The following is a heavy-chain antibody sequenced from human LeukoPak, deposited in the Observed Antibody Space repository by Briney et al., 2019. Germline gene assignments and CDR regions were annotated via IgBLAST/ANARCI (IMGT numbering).Heavy chain of an antibody. J-gene: IGHJ4*02. Sequence: GGSLRLSCAASGFTFSNYGMSWVRQAPGKGLEWVSGTSVSGGVTSYVDSVKGRFTISRDNSKNTLYLQMNSLRAEDTGVYYCAKSGYSDGSGYYAAYYFDYWGQGTLVTVSS. CDR1: GFTFSNYG. D-gene: IGHD3-22*01. CDR3: AKSGYSDGSGYYAAYYFDY. V-gene: IGHV3-23*01. CDR2: TSVSGGVT.